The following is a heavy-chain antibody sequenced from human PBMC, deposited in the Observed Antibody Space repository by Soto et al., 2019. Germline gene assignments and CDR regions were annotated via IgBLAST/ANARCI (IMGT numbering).Heavy chain of an antibody. V-gene: IGHV3-30*03. CDR2: ISYDGSNK. Sequence: QVQLVESGGGVVQPGRSLRLSCAASGFTFSSYGMHWVRQAPGKGLEWVAVISYDGSNKYYADSVKGRFIISRDNSKNTLYVQMNSLRGEDTAVYHCASDSSRFCSGGSCYSGGFDYWGQGTLVTVSS. CDR3: ASDSSRFCSGGSCYSGGFDY. J-gene: IGHJ4*02. D-gene: IGHD2-15*01. CDR1: GFTFSSYG.